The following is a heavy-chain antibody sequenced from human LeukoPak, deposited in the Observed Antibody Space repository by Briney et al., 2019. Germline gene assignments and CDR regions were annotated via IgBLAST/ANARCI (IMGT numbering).Heavy chain of an antibody. CDR1: GYTFTSYG. V-gene: IGHV1-18*01. CDR2: ISAYNGNT. J-gene: IGHJ6*02. D-gene: IGHD2-15*01. CDR3: ARDRWAGPRWWAYDYYYGMDV. Sequence: GASVKVSCKASGYTFTSYGISWVRQAPGQGLEWMGWISAYNGNTNYAQKLQGRVTMTTDTSTSTAYMELRSLRSDDTAVYYCARDRWAGPRWWAYDYYYGMDVWGQGTTVTVSS.